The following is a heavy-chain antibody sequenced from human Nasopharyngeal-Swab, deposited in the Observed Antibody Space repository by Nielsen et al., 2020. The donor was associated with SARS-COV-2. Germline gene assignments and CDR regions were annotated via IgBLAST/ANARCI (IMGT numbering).Heavy chain of an antibody. J-gene: IGHJ6*03. CDR1: GYTFTNYG. V-gene: IGHV1-3*01. CDR2: INPGTVNT. CDR3: ARAPGVDYYYYMDV. Sequence: ASVKVSWKVSGYTFTNYGIHWVRQAPGQRLEWMGWINPGTVNTKYSQKFQGRVTISRDTSASTAYMELSSLRSEDTAVYYCARAPGVDYYYYMDVWGNGTTVTVSS.